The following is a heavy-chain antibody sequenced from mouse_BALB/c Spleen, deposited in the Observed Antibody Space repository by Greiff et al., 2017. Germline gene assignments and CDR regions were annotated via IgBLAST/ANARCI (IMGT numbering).Heavy chain of an antibody. D-gene: IGHD1-2*01. CDR3: ARVFITTAYWYFDV. Sequence: EVQLQQSGPELVKPGASVKIPCKASGYTFTDYNMDWVKQSHGKSLEWIGDINPNNGGTIYNQKFKGKATLTVDKSSSTAYMELRSLTSEDTAVYYCARVFITTAYWYFDVWGAGTTVTVSS. V-gene: IGHV1-18*01. CDR1: GYTFTDYN. J-gene: IGHJ1*01. CDR2: INPNNGGT.